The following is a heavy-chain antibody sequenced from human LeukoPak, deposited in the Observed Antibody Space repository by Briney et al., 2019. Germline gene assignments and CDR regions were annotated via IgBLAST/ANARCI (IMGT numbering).Heavy chain of an antibody. J-gene: IGHJ3*02. CDR3: AKEDSSGWCLGYAFDI. CDR1: GFTFSSYG. CDR2: IWYDGSNK. Sequence: GESLKISCAASGFTFSSYGIHWVRQAPGKGLEWVAVIWYDGSNKYYADSVKGRFTISRDNSKNTLYLQMNSLRAEDTAVYYCAKEDSSGWCLGYAFDIWGQGTMVTVSS. D-gene: IGHD6-19*01. V-gene: IGHV3-33*06.